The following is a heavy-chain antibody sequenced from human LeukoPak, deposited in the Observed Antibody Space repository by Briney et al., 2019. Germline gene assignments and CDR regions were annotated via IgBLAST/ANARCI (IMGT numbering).Heavy chain of an antibody. CDR1: GFTFSDYW. CDR3: ARETKVGGALQY. CDR2: INTDGSFT. D-gene: IGHD1-26*01. Sequence: GGALRLSCAASGFTFSDYWMHWVRQAPGKGLVWVSRINTDGSFTRYADSVQGRFTISRDTAKNTLFLQMNSLRAEDTAVYYCARETKVGGALQYWGQGILVTVSS. J-gene: IGHJ4*02. V-gene: IGHV3-74*01.